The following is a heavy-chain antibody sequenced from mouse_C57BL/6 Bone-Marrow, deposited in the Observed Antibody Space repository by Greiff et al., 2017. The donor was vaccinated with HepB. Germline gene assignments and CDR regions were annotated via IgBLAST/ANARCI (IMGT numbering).Heavy chain of an antibody. V-gene: IGHV1-19*01. CDR3: ARWGGPLFDY. J-gene: IGHJ2*01. D-gene: IGHD3-3*01. Sequence: EVQLQQSGPVLVKPGASVKMSCKASGYTFTDYYMNWVKQSHGKSLEWIGVINPYNGGTSYNQKFKGKATLTVDKSSSTAYMELNSLTSEGSAVYYGARWGGPLFDYWGQGTTLTVSS. CDR2: INPYNGGT. CDR1: GYTFTDYY.